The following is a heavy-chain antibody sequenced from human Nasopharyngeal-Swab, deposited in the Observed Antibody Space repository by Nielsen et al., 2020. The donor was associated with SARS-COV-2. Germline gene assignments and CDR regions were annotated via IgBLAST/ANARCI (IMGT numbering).Heavy chain of an antibody. Sequence: GASLKISCAASGFTFSSYWMHWVRHAPGKGLVWVSRINSDGSSTSYADSVKGRFTISRDNAKNTLYLQMNSLRAEDTAVYYCARVAAAGTLYYYYYMDVWGKGTTVTVSS. CDR1: GFTFSSYW. V-gene: IGHV3-74*01. J-gene: IGHJ6*03. CDR3: ARVAAAGTLYYYYYMDV. D-gene: IGHD6-13*01. CDR2: INSDGSST.